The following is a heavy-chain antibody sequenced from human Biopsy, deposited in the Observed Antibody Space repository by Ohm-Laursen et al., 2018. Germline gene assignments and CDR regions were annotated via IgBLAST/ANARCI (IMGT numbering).Heavy chain of an antibody. V-gene: IGHV1-69*13. CDR3: ARDALGGGSYRFFY. J-gene: IGHJ4*02. CDR2: IIPIFGTA. D-gene: IGHD1-26*01. CDR1: GGTFTNYA. Sequence: ASVKASCKASGGTFTNYAISWVRQAPGQGLEWMGGIIPIFGTANYAQKFQGRVTIHADESTSTAYMELSSLRSDDTAVYYCARDALGGGSYRFFYWGQGSPVTVSS.